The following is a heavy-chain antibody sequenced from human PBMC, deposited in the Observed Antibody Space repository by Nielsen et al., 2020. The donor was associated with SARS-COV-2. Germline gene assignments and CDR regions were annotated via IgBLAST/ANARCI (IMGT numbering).Heavy chain of an antibody. CDR1: GSTSVDFA. J-gene: IGHJ4*02. Sequence: GGSLRPPCPAPGSTSVDFAMHWARQPPGKGLEWVSGISWNSGSIGYADSVKGRFTISRDNAKNSLYLQMNSLRAEDTALYYCAKGSGYCSSTSCSPDYWGQGTLVTVSS. V-gene: IGHV3-9*02. D-gene: IGHD2-2*01. CDR3: AKGSGYCSSTSCSPDY. CDR2: ISWNSGSI.